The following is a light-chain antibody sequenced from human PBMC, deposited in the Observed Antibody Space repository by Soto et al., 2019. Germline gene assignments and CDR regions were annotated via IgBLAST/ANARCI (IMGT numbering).Light chain of an antibody. CDR2: DVS. J-gene: IGLJ1*01. CDR3: SSYTGSTTRYV. CDR1: SSDVGYYNY. V-gene: IGLV2-14*01. Sequence: QSALTQPASVSGSPGQSITISCTGTSSDVGYYNYVSWHQQHPGKAPKLMIYDVSNRPSGVSNRFSGSKSGNTASLTISGLQAEDEADYYCSSYTGSTTRYVFGTGTKLTVL.